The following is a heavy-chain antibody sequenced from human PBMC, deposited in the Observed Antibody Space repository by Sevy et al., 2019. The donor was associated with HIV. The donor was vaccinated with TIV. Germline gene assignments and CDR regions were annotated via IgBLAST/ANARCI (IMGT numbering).Heavy chain of an antibody. V-gene: IGHV3-48*02. CDR2: ISSSSTI. CDR3: ARDGDIVVVPAAINGMDV. D-gene: IGHD2-2*01. CDR1: GFTFSSYS. J-gene: IGHJ6*02. Sequence: GGSLRLSCAASGFTFSSYSMNWVRQAPGKGLEWVSYISSSSTIYYADSVKGRFTISRDNAKNSLYLQMNSLRDEDTAVYYCARDGDIVVVPAAINGMDVWGQGTTVTISS.